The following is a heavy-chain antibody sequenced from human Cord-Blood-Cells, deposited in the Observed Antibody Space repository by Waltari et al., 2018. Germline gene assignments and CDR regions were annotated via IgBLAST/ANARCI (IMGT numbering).Heavy chain of an antibody. V-gene: IGHV1-3*01. CDR1: GYTFTSYA. CDR2: INAGNGNT. J-gene: IGHJ3*02. Sequence: QVQLVQSGAEVKKPGASVKVSCKASGYTFTSYAMHWVRQAPGQRPEWMGWINAGNGNTKYSQKFQGRVTITRDTSASTAYMELSSLRSEDTAVYYCARWDGDYDAFDIWGQGTMVTVSS. CDR3: ARWDGDYDAFDI. D-gene: IGHD4-17*01.